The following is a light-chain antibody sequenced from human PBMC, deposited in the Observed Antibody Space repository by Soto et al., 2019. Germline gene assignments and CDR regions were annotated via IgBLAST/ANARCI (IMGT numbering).Light chain of an antibody. CDR2: DVS. CDR3: SSYSSRSTVV. J-gene: IGLJ2*01. V-gene: IGLV2-14*01. CDR1: SSDVGGYNY. Sequence: QSVLTQPASVSGSPGQSITISCTGTSSDVGGYNYVSWYQQHPGKAPKLVLYDVSNRPSGSSNRFSGSKSGNTASLTISGLQAEDEADYYCSSYSSRSTVVFGGGTQLTVL.